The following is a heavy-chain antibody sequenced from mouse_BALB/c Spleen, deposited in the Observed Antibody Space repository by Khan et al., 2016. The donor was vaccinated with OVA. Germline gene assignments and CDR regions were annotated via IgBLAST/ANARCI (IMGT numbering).Heavy chain of an antibody. CDR3: ARSGYGGFAY. Sequence: VQLQQSGPELVKPGASMKISCKASGYSFTDYTMNWVKQSHGENLEWIGLINPNNGGSTYNLKVRGKATLTVAKSYSTAYMELLSLTSEDSAVYYGARSGYGGFAYWGQGTLVTVSA. D-gene: IGHD3-1*01. CDR1: GYSFTDYT. V-gene: IGHV1-18*01. CDR2: INPNNGGS. J-gene: IGHJ3*01.